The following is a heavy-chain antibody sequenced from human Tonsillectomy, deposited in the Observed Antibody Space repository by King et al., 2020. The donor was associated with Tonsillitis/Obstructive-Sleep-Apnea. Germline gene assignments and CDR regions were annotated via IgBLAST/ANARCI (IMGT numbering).Heavy chain of an antibody. CDR3: ARDYYDSSGYYHGYFQH. Sequence: VQLVESGAEVKKPGASVKVSCKASGYTSTSYDITWVRQAPGQGLEWMGWSRPNNGDTNYAQKLQGRVTMTSDTSTNTAYMELRSLRSDDTAVYYCARDYYDSSGYYHGYFQHWGQGTLVTVSS. CDR1: GYTSTSYD. D-gene: IGHD3-22*01. CDR2: SRPNNGDT. V-gene: IGHV1-18*01. J-gene: IGHJ1*01.